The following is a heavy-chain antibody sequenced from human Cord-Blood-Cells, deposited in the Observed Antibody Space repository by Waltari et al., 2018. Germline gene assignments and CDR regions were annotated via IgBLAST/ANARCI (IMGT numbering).Heavy chain of an antibody. CDR3: ARSGSSNWAYNWFDP. CDR2: INPNSGGT. CDR1: GYTFTGYY. D-gene: IGHD6-13*01. J-gene: IGHJ5*02. V-gene: IGHV1-2*02. Sequence: QVQLVQSGAEVKKPGASVKVSCKASGYTFTGYYMHWVRQAPGQGLEWMGWINPNSGGTNYAQKFQGRVTMTRDTSISTAYMELSRLRSDDTAVYYCARSGSSNWAYNWFDPWGQGTLVTVSS.